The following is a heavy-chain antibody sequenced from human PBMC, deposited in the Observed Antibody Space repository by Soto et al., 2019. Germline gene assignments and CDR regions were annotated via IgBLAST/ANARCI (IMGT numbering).Heavy chain of an antibody. Sequence: GGSLRLSCAASGFTFSSYGMHWVRQAPGEGLEWVAVISYDGSNKYYADSVKGQLTISRDNSKNTLNLKMNSLRAEDTAVFYFAKGIGGFLEWQGYYYMDVWGKGTTVTVSS. CDR1: GFTFSSYG. CDR3: AKGIGGFLEWQGYYYMDV. V-gene: IGHV3-30*18. J-gene: IGHJ6*03. CDR2: ISYDGSNK. D-gene: IGHD3-3*01.